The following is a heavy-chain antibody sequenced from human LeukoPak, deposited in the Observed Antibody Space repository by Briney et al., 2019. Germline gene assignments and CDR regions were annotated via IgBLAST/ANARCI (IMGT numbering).Heavy chain of an antibody. V-gene: IGHV3-23*01. CDR3: AKWGDYDILTGYYDSDY. D-gene: IGHD3-9*01. J-gene: IGHJ4*02. CDR2: IVGSGGST. CDR1: GFTFSNSA. Sequence: HSGGSLRLSCAASGFTFSNSAMNWVRQAPGKGLEWVSAIVGSGGSTYYADSVKGRFTISRDNPKNTLYLQMNSLRAEDTAVYYCAKWGDYDILTGYYDSDYWGEGTLLTVHS.